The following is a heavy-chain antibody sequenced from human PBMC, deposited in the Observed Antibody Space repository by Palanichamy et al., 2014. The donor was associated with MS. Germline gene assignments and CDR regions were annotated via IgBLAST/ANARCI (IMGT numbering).Heavy chain of an antibody. CDR1: SGSLQWSL. Sequence: VQLQQWGAGLLKPSETLSLTCAVYSGSLQWSLLDLDSPAPTGRGWSGLGKSILVGSTRYNPSLKSRVTMAVDTSKNQFSLNLNSVTAADTAVYYCARGVEEYSRSSSSFWGGFWFNPWGQGTLVTVSS. CDR2: SILVGST. V-gene: IGHV4-34*01. D-gene: IGHD6-6*01. CDR3: ARGVEEYSRSSSSFWGGFWFNP. J-gene: IGHJ5*02.